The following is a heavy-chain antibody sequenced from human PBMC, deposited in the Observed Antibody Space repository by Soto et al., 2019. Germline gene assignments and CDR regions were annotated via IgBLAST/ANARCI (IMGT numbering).Heavy chain of an antibody. Sequence: GSLRLSCAASGFTFSSYWMSWVRQAPGKGLEWVANIKQDGSEKYYVDSVKGRFTISRDNAKNSLYLQMNSLRAEDTAVYYCARDLTPYDILTGYIDYWGQGTLVTVSS. CDR2: IKQDGSEK. J-gene: IGHJ4*02. CDR1: GFTFSSYW. V-gene: IGHV3-7*01. D-gene: IGHD3-9*01. CDR3: ARDLTPYDILTGYIDY.